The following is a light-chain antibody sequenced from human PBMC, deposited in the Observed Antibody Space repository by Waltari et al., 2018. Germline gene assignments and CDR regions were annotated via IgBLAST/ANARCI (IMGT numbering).Light chain of an antibody. Sequence: QLVLTQSPSASASLGASVKLTCTLSRGHSSYAIAWPQHQPEKGPRYLMKLNSDGSHSKGDGIPDRFSGSSSGAERYLTISSLQSEDEADYYCQTWGTGSVVFGGGTKLTVL. CDR3: QTWGTGSVV. CDR1: RGHSSYA. CDR2: LNSDGSH. V-gene: IGLV4-69*01. J-gene: IGLJ2*01.